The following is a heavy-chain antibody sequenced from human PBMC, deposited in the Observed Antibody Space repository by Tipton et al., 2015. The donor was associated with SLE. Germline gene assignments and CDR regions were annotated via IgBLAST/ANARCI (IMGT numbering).Heavy chain of an antibody. D-gene: IGHD2-2*02. CDR2: IHYSGST. CDR1: VGSISSYY. J-gene: IGHJ6*03. CDR3: ARGISYCNTTSCYNYMDV. Sequence: TLSLTCSVSVGSISSYYWSWIRQAPGKGLEWIGYIHYSGSTNYNPSLKSRVTISVDTSKNQFSLKLSSVTAADTAVYYCARGISYCNTTSCYNYMDVCGKGPTVTVSS. V-gene: IGHV4-59*01.